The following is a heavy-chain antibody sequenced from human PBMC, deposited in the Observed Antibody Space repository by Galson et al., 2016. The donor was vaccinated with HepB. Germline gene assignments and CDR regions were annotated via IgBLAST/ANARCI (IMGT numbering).Heavy chain of an antibody. D-gene: IGHD5-12*01. Sequence: SLRLSCAASGFTFSSYWMSWVRQAPGKGLEWVANIKQDGSEKYYVDSVKGRFTISRDNAKNSLYLQMNSLRAEDTAVYYCARLRPGWLWKYFDYWGQGTLVTVSS. CDR1: GFTFSSYW. V-gene: IGHV3-7*01. CDR3: ARLRPGWLWKYFDY. CDR2: IKQDGSEK. J-gene: IGHJ4*02.